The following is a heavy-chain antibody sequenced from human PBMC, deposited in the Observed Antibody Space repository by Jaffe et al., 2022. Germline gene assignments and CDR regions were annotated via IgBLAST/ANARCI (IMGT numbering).Heavy chain of an antibody. D-gene: IGHD3-9*01. CDR1: GFTFSSYA. V-gene: IGHV3-64*01. Sequence: EVQLVESGGTLVQPGGSLRLSCAASGFTFSSYAMHWVRQAPGKGLEYVSAISSNGGSTYYANSVKGRFTISRDNSKNTLYLQMGSLRAEDMAVYYCARGGYDMTLRGGVAYWGQGTLVTVSS. CDR2: ISSNGGST. J-gene: IGHJ4*02. CDR3: ARGGYDMTLRGGVAY.